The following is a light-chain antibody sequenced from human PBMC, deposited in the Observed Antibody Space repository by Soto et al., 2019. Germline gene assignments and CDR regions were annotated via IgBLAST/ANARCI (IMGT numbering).Light chain of an antibody. CDR1: QIIYSW. Sequence: DIQMTQSPSTLSASVGDSVTITCRASQIIYSWLAWYQQKPGNAPKLLIYKSSTAERGVPSRFSGSGSETEFTLTINSLQPDDFATYYCLQYFDYYRTFGQGTKVEIK. CDR2: KSS. J-gene: IGKJ1*01. V-gene: IGKV1-5*03. CDR3: LQYFDYYRT.